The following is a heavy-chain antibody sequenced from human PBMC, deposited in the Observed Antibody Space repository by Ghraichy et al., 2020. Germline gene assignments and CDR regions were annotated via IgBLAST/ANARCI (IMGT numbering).Heavy chain of an antibody. V-gene: IGHV3-7*01. Sequence: GGSLRLSCAVSGFSFSEYWMSWVRQAPGKGLEWVASMKQDGSQTYYLDSVKGRFTISRDNARNSLYLQIHSLRAEDTAVYYCGRIGPYSDRSFYRPIDYWGQGTLVTVSS. CDR1: GFSFSEYW. D-gene: IGHD3-22*01. CDR3: GRIGPYSDRSFYRPIDY. CDR2: MKQDGSQT. J-gene: IGHJ4*02.